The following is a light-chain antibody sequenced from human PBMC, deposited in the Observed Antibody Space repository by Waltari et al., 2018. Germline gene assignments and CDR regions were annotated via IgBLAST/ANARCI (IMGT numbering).Light chain of an antibody. CDR1: PSTTGNHY. CDR3: ATWDSSLTDVV. J-gene: IGLJ2*01. CDR2: DND. Sequence: QSVFSRRRSVSAAPGHKVTISCSGGPSTTGNHYVTWYQHRPGAAPKLLIYDNDKRPSGVPDRVSGSRSGTSASLAITGLQVGDEADYYCATWDSSLTDVVFGGGTKLTVL. V-gene: IGLV1-51*01.